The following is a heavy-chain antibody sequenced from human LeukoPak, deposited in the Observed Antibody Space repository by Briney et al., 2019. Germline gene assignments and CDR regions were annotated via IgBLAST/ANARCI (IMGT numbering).Heavy chain of an antibody. V-gene: IGHV4-59*01. CDR3: ARIVPYNYGYVDN. CDR2: IYYSGST. J-gene: IGHJ4*02. Sequence: SETLSLTCTVSGGSISIYYWSWIRQPPGKGLEWIGYIYYSGSTNYNPSLKSRVTISLDTSKNQFSLKLSSVTAADTAVHYCARIVPYNYGYVDNWGQGTLVTVSS. D-gene: IGHD5-18*01. CDR1: GGSISIYY.